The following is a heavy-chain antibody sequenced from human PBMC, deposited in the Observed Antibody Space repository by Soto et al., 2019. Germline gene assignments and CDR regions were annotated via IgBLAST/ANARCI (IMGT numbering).Heavy chain of an antibody. CDR3: ATIGGSGYLAV. J-gene: IGHJ6*02. V-gene: IGHV4-31*03. D-gene: IGHD3-16*01. Sequence: SETLSLTCSVSGADINSGGFTCTWIRQHAGKGLEGLGYISHSGSTDYNPSLKSRLSISAQTSKRHFSLTLSSVTAADAAVYYCATIGGSGYLAVWGQGTTVTVSS. CDR2: ISHSGST. CDR1: GADINSGGFT.